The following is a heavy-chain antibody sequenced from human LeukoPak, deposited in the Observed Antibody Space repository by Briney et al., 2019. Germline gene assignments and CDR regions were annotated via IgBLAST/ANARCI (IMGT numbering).Heavy chain of an antibody. CDR3: ASRTYYYDSSGYFWSGDAFDI. Sequence: GGSLRLSCAASGFTVSSNYMSWVRQAPGKGLEWVSVIYSGGSTYYADSVKGRFTISRDNSKNTLYLQMNSLRAEDTAVYYCASRTYYYDSSGYFWSGDAFDIWGQGTMVTVSS. CDR2: IYSGGST. V-gene: IGHV3-66*01. CDR1: GFTVSSNY. J-gene: IGHJ3*02. D-gene: IGHD3-22*01.